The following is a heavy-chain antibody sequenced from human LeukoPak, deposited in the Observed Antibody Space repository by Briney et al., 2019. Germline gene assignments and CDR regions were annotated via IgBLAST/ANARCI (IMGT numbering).Heavy chain of an antibody. CDR1: GGSISSYY. D-gene: IGHD5-18*01. CDR3: ARGRYSYGPGGFNY. J-gene: IGHJ4*02. V-gene: IGHV4-59*01. Sequence: TSETLSLTCTVSGGSISSYYWSWIRQPPGKGLGWIGYIYYSGSTNYNPSLKSRVTISVDTSKNQFSLKLSSVTAADTAVYYCARGRYSYGPGGFNYWGQGTLVTVSS. CDR2: IYYSGST.